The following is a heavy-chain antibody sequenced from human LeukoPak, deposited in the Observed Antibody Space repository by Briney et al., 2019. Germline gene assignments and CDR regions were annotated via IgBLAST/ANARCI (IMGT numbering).Heavy chain of an antibody. CDR3: ARDRVVITLNYFDY. V-gene: IGHV3-30-3*01. CDR2: ISYDGSNK. J-gene: IGHJ4*02. Sequence: GGSLRLSCAASGFTFSSYAMHWVRQAPGKGLERVAVISYDGSNKYYADSVKGRFTISRDNSKNTLYLQMNSLRAEDTAVYYCARDRVVITLNYFDYWGQGTLVTVSS. D-gene: IGHD3-22*01. CDR1: GFTFSSYA.